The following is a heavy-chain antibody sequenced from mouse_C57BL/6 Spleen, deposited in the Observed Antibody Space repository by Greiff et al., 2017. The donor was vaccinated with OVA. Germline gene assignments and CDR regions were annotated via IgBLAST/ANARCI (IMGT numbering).Heavy chain of an antibody. CDR1: GFNIKDDY. CDR2: IDPENGDT. Sequence: EVQLQQSGAELVRPGASVKLSCTASGFNIKDDYMPWVKQRPEQGLEWIGWIDPENGDTEYASKFQGKATITADTSSNTAYLPLSSLTSEDTAVYYCTFYDYDGPGFAYWGQGTLVTVSA. V-gene: IGHV14-4*01. D-gene: IGHD2-4*01. J-gene: IGHJ3*01. CDR3: TFYDYDGPGFAY.